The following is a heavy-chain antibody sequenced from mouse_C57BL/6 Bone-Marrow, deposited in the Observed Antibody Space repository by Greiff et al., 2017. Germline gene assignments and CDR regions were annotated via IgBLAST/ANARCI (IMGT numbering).Heavy chain of an antibody. CDR2: ISYDGSN. D-gene: IGHD2-2*01. J-gene: IGHJ2*01. CDR1: GYSITSGYY. Sequence: EVQLVESGPGLVKPSQSLSLTCSVTGYSITSGYYWNWIRQFPGNKLEWMGYISYDGSNNYNPSLKNRSSITRDTSKNQFFLKLNSVTTEDTATYYCARVGYDRGYYFDYWGQGTTLTVSS. V-gene: IGHV3-6*01. CDR3: ARVGYDRGYYFDY.